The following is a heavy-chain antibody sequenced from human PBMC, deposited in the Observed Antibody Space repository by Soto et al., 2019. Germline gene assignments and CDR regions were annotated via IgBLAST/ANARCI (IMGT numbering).Heavy chain of an antibody. CDR1: AFTFNNYA. V-gene: IGHV3-30-3*01. J-gene: IGHJ4*02. CDR3: ARDRDQWIQSWSFGH. CDR2: ISYDGSEK. D-gene: IGHD5-18*01. Sequence: QVQLVESGGGVVQPGKSLRLSCAASAFTFNNYAMYWVRQAPGKGLEWVAVISYDGSEKWYAESVEGRFTISRDNSKNTLYLKMNGLRLEDRALYSGARDRDQWIQSWSFGHWGQGPLVSVSS.